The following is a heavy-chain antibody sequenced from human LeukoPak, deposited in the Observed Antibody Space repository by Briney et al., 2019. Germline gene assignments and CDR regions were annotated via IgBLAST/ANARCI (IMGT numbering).Heavy chain of an antibody. V-gene: IGHV3-74*01. CDR3: ARAPSEIGGYYPEYFRH. J-gene: IGHJ1*01. Sequence: GGSLRLSCAASGLTFSTYWMHWVRQAPGKGLVWVSRIKSDGGTNYAGSVKGRFTISRDNAKKTVSLQMNSLRPEDTGVYYCARAPSEIGGYYPEYFRHWGQGTLVTVSS. D-gene: IGHD3-22*01. CDR1: GLTFSTYW. CDR2: IKSDGGT.